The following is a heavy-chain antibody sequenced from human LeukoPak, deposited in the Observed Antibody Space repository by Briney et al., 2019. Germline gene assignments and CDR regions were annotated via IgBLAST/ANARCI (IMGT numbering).Heavy chain of an antibody. V-gene: IGHV3-30*02. J-gene: IGHJ4*02. CDR3: AKGYSDYFDY. CDR1: GFTFRSYG. CDR2: VRYDGYNK. D-gene: IGHD4-11*01. Sequence: GGSLRLSCAASGFTFRSYGIHWVRQAPGRGLEWGAFVRYDGYNKYYGDFVKGRFTISRDNSKNTLYLQMHSLRAEDTAVYYCAKGYSDYFDYWGQGPLVTVSS.